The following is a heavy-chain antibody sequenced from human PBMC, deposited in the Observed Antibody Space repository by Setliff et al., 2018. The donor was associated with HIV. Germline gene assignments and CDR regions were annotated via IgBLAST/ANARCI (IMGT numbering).Heavy chain of an antibody. V-gene: IGHV3-30*03. CDR1: GFTISYYG. J-gene: IGHJ6*03. CDR3: AASTEMVTFGYSYYYMDV. D-gene: IGHD3-16*01. CDR2: ISHDGGNK. Sequence: PGGSLRLSCVASGFTISYYGMHWVRQAPGKGLEWVAVISHDGGNKYYADSVKGRFTISGDNSKNTLYLQMNSLRSEDAAVYYCAASTEMVTFGYSYYYMDVWGKGTTVTVSS.